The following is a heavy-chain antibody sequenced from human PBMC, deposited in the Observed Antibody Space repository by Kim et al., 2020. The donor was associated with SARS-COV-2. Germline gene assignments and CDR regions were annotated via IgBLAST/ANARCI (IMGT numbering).Heavy chain of an antibody. CDR3: ARDVEGNYGVNFDY. Sequence: AQKLQGRVTMTTDTSTSTAYMELRSLRSDDTAVYYCARDVEGNYGVNFDYWGQGTLVTVSS. V-gene: IGHV1-18*01. J-gene: IGHJ4*02. D-gene: IGHD4-17*01.